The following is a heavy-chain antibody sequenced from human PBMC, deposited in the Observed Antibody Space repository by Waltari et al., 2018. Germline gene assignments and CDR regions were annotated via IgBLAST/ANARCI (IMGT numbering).Heavy chain of an antibody. D-gene: IGHD1-7*01. Sequence: QLQLQESGPGLVKPSETLSLTCTVSGGSISSSSYYWGWIRQPPGKGLEWIGSIYYSGSTYYNPSLKRRVTISVDTSKNQFSLKLSSVTAADTAVYYCARQGKGSITGTPSYNINWGQGTLVTVSS. CDR3: ARQGKGSITGTPSYNIN. V-gene: IGHV4-39*07. CDR2: IYYSGST. CDR1: GGSISSSSYY. J-gene: IGHJ4*02.